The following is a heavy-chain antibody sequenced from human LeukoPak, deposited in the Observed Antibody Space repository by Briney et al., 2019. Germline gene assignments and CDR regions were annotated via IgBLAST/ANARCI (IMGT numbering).Heavy chain of an antibody. CDR1: GFTFSSYG. Sequence: GGSLRLSCAASGFTFSSYGMSWVRQAPGKGLEWVSGINWNGGSTGYADSVKGRFTISRDNAKNSLYLQMNSLRAEDTALYYCARDLTAYYDTRSAFDIWGQGTMVTVSS. CDR2: INWNGGST. J-gene: IGHJ3*02. CDR3: ARDLTAYYDTRSAFDI. V-gene: IGHV3-20*04. D-gene: IGHD3-22*01.